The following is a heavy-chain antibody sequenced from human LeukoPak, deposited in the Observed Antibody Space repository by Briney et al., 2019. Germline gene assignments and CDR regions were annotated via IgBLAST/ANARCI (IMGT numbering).Heavy chain of an antibody. CDR2: IDPSDSYT. J-gene: IGHJ4*02. Sequence: GESLKISCQGSGYSFTSYWISWVRQMPGKGLEWMGRIDPSDSYTSYSPSFQGQVTISADKSISTAYLQWSSLKASDTAMYYCASSGATYSSDGYAAYWGQGTLVTVSS. V-gene: IGHV5-10-1*04. D-gene: IGHD6-19*01. CDR1: GYSFTSYW. CDR3: ASSGATYSSDGYAAY.